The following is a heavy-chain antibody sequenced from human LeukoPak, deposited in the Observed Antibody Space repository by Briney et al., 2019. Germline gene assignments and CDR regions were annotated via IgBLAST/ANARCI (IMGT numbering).Heavy chain of an antibody. V-gene: IGHV3-30*02. J-gene: IGHJ4*02. CDR2: IRSDGSNK. D-gene: IGHD5-12*01. Sequence: GGSLRLSCAASRFTFSSYGMHWVRQAPGKGLEWVAFIRSDGSNKYYADSVKGRFTISRDNSKNTLYLQLNSPRAEDTAVYYCAKVMDRDIVATIRLGSQYYFDYWGQGTLVTVSS. CDR3: AKVMDRDIVATIRLGSQYYFDY. CDR1: RFTFSSYG.